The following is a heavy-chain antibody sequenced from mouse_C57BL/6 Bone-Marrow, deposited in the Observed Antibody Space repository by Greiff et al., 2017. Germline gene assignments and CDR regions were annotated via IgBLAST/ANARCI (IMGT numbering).Heavy chain of an antibody. J-gene: IGHJ1*03. Sequence: QVQLQQPGAELVKPGASVKLSCKASGYTFTSYWMQWVKQRPGQGLEWIGEIDPSDSYTNYNQKFKGKATLTVDTSSSTAYMPHSSLTSEDSAVYYCALYYGSSRGYWYFDVWGTGTTVTVSS. CDR3: ALYYGSSRGYWYFDV. CDR1: GYTFTSYW. D-gene: IGHD1-1*01. CDR2: IDPSDSYT. V-gene: IGHV1-50*01.